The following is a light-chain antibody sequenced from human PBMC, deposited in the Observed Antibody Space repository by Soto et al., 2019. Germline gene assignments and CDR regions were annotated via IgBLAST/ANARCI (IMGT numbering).Light chain of an antibody. CDR3: QQYGSSPLT. CDR2: GAS. V-gene: IGKV3-20*01. J-gene: IGKJ4*01. CDR1: QSVSSSY. Sequence: EIVLTQSPGTLSLSPGERATLSCRASQSVSSSYLAWYQQKPVQAPRLLIYGASSRATGIPDRFSGSGSGTDFTITISRLEPEDFAVYYCQQYGSSPLTFGGGTKVDIK.